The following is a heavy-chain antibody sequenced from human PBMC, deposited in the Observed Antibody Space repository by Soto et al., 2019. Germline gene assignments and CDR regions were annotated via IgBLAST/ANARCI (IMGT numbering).Heavy chain of an antibody. CDR1: GGSISGSY. CDR3: ARSVAVPGAHIDY. CDR2: VYYTGST. D-gene: IGHD6-19*01. Sequence: SETLSLTCSVSGGSISGSYWSWIRQSPGKGLEWLGYVYYTGSTNYSPSLRSRVSISVDTSKNEFSLRLSSVTAADTAVYFCARSVAVPGAHIDYWGQGTQVTVAS. V-gene: IGHV4-59*01. J-gene: IGHJ4*02.